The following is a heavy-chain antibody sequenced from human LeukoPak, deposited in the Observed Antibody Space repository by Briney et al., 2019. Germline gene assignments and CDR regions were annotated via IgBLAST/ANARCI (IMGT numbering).Heavy chain of an antibody. Sequence: TGGSLRLSCAASGFTFSSYSMNWVRQAPGKGLEWVSSISSSSSYIYYADSVKGRFTISRDNAKNSLYLQMNSLRAEDTAVYYCARASFDWLPPNLDYWGQGTLVTVSS. J-gene: IGHJ4*02. CDR3: ARASFDWLPPNLDY. D-gene: IGHD3-9*01. V-gene: IGHV3-21*01. CDR2: ISSSSSYI. CDR1: GFTFSSYS.